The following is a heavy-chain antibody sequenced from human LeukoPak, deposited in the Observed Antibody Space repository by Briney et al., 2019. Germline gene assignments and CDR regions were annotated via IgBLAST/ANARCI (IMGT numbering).Heavy chain of an antibody. CDR3: AKDFDYFSSYFDY. J-gene: IGHJ4*02. Sequence: GRSLRLSCAASGFTFSSYGMHWVRQAPGKGLEWVAVISYDGSNKYYADSVKGRFTISRDNSKNTLYLQMNSLRAEDTAVYYCAKDFDYFSSYFDYWGQGTPVTVSS. D-gene: IGHD3-9*01. V-gene: IGHV3-30*18. CDR2: ISYDGSNK. CDR1: GFTFSSYG.